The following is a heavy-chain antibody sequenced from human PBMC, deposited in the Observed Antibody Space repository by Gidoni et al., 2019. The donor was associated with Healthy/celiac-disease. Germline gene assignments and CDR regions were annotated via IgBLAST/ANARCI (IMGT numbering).Heavy chain of an antibody. J-gene: IGHJ4*02. CDR2: INAGNGNT. V-gene: IGHV1-3*01. Sequence: QVQLVQSGAEVKKPGASVKVSCKASGYTFTSYAMHWVRQAPGQRLEWMGWINAGNGNTKYSQKFQGRVTITRDTSASTAYMELSSLRSEDTAVYYCARDLIGYDSSGYYYSQGLDYWGQGTLVTVSS. CDR3: ARDLIGYDSSGYYYSQGLDY. D-gene: IGHD3-22*01. CDR1: GYTFTSYA.